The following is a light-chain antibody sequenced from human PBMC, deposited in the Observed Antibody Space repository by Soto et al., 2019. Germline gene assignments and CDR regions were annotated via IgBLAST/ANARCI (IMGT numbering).Light chain of an antibody. Sequence: QSVLTQPPSASGTPGQRVAISCSGNSSNIGSNTVNWHQQLPGTAPKLLIYSNNERPSGVPDRFSGSKSGTSASLGISGLQSEDEADYYCAAWDDGLNGWVFGGGTQLTVL. V-gene: IGLV1-44*01. CDR3: AAWDDGLNGWV. J-gene: IGLJ3*02. CDR1: SSNIGSNT. CDR2: SNN.